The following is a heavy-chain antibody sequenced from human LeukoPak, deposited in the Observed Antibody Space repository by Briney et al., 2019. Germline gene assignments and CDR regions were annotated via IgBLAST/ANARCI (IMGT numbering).Heavy chain of an antibody. CDR2: ISGSGGST. V-gene: IGHV3-23*01. CDR3: AELGITMIGGV. CDR1: GFTFSSYG. J-gene: IGHJ6*04. D-gene: IGHD3-10*02. Sequence: GGSLRLSCAVSGFTFSSYGMSWVRQAPGKGLEWVSAISGSGGSTYYADSVKGRFTISRDNAKNSLYLQMNSLRAEDTAVYYCAELGITMIGGVWGKGTTVTISS.